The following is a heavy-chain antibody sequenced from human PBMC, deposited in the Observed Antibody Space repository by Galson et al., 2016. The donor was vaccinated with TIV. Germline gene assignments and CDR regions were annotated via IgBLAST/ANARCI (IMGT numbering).Heavy chain of an antibody. V-gene: IGHV1-69*13. D-gene: IGHD6-19*01. CDR3: ASPVGGTGGCWYYFDS. Sequence: TVKVSCKASGGTFSNYAIVWVRQAPGQGLEWVGGIVPIFDTTNYAQKFQGRVTFTADESTATAYMQLSSLTSEDTAIYFCASPVGGTGGCWYYFDSWGPGTLVTVSS. CDR1: GGTFSNYA. CDR2: IVPIFDTT. J-gene: IGHJ4*02.